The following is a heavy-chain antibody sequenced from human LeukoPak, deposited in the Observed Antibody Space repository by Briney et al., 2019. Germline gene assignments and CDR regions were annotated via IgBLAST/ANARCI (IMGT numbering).Heavy chain of an antibody. V-gene: IGHV3-7*01. CDR3: ARDYTDYYYYYYMDV. D-gene: IGHD4-11*01. CDR2: IKQDGSEK. Sequence: GGSLRLSCAASGFTFSSYWMSWVRQAPGKGLEWVANIKQDGSEKYYVDSVKGRFTISRDNAKNSLYRQMNSLRAEDTAVYYCARDYTDYYYYYYMDVWGKGTTVTVSS. CDR1: GFTFSSYW. J-gene: IGHJ6*03.